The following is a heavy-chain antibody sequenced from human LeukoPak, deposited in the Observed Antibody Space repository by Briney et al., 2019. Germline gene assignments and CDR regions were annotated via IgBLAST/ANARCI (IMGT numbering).Heavy chain of an antibody. CDR3: AKKNSYGSGAGDPLDV. J-gene: IGHJ3*01. Sequence: PGGSLRLSCAASGFTFSNYAMNWVRQAPGKGLEWVSSISSTSSHTYFADSLKGRFTISRDNSKNTLYLQMDSLRVEDTAVYYCAKKNSYGSGAGDPLDVWGHGTLVAVSS. CDR1: GFTFSNYA. D-gene: IGHD3-10*01. V-gene: IGHV3-21*06. CDR2: ISSTSSHT.